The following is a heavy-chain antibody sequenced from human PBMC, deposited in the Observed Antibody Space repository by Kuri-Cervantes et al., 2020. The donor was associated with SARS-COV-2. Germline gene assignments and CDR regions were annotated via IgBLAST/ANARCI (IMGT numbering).Heavy chain of an antibody. CDR2: ISYDGSNK. CDR1: GFTFSSYA. V-gene: IGHV3-30-3*01. D-gene: IGHD3-16*02. Sequence: SCAASGFTFSSYAMYWVRQAPGKGLEWVAVISYDGSNKYYADSVKGRFTISRDNSKNTLYLQMNSLRAEDTAVYYCASSYYDYIWGSYRPEALDYWGQGTLVTVSS. CDR3: ASSYYDYIWGSYRPEALDY. J-gene: IGHJ4*02.